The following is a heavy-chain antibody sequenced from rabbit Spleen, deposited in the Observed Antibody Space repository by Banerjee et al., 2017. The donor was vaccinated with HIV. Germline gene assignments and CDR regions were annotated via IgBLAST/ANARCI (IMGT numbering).Heavy chain of an antibody. V-gene: IGHV1S40*01. J-gene: IGHJ6*01. CDR2: IDIGSSGFT. CDR3: ARDAGTSFSTYGMDL. CDR1: GFSFSSGYD. D-gene: IGHD8-1*01. Sequence: QQLVESGGGLVKPGASLTLTCKASGFSFSSGYDMCWVRQAPGKGLEWIACIDIGSSGFTYFATWAKGRFTISKTSSTTVTLQMTRLTAADTATYFCARDAGTSFSTYGMDLWGPGTLVTVS.